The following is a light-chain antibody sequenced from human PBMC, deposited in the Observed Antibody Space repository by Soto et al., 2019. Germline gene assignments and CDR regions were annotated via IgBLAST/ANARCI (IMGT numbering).Light chain of an antibody. V-gene: IGLV2-14*01. J-gene: IGLJ2*01. Sequence: QSALTQPASVSGSPGQSITISCTGTSSDVGGYNYVSWYQQHPGKAPKLMIYDVSNRPSGVSNRFSGSKSGNTASLTISGLQAEDEADYYCSPYTSSSTLAVFGGGTQLTVL. CDR2: DVS. CDR3: SPYTSSSTLAV. CDR1: SSDVGGYNY.